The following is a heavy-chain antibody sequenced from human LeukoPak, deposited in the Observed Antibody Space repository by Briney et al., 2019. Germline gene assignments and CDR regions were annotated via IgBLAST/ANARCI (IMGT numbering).Heavy chain of an antibody. CDR1: GFTFSSHW. J-gene: IGHJ5*02. CDR2: ISSDGSST. CDR3: ARTSLSGWVNDH. Sequence: PGGSLRLSCAASGFTFSSHWMHWVRQAPGKGLVWVTRISSDGSSTSYADSVKGRFTISRDNAKNTLYLQMSSLRAEDTAMYYCARTSLSGWVNDHWGQGTLVTVSS. D-gene: IGHD6-19*01. V-gene: IGHV3-74*01.